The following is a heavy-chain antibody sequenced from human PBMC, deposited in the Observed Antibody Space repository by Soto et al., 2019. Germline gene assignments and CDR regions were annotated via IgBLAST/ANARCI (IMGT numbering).Heavy chain of an antibody. Sequence: SETLSLTCTVSGGSISSGDYYWSWIRQPPGKGLEWIGYIYYSGSTYYNPSLKSRVTISVDASKNQFSLKLSSVTAADTAVYYCARESLAGYYYAWFDPWGQGTLVTVSS. CDR3: ARESLAGYYYAWFDP. D-gene: IGHD3-22*01. CDR1: GGSISSGDYY. V-gene: IGHV4-30-4*01. J-gene: IGHJ5*02. CDR2: IYYSGST.